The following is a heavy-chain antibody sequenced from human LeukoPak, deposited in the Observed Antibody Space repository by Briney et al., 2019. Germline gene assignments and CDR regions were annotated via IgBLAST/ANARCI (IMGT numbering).Heavy chain of an antibody. CDR2: IYTSGST. V-gene: IGHV4-61*02. Sequence: SETVSLTCTVSGGSISSGSYYWSWIRQPAGKGLEWIGRIYTSGSTIYNPSLKSRVTISVDTSKNQFSLKLSSVTAADTAVYYCARDRALSSSWYGGDYWGQGTLVTVSS. D-gene: IGHD6-13*01. CDR1: GGSISSGSYY. J-gene: IGHJ4*02. CDR3: ARDRALSSSWYGGDY.